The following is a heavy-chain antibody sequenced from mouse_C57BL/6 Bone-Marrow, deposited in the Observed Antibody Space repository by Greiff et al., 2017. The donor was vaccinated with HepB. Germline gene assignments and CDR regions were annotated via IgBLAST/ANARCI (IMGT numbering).Heavy chain of an antibody. J-gene: IGHJ1*03. V-gene: IGHV1-82*01. CDR1: GYTFTSYD. CDR3: ARGHYDGNFDV. D-gene: IGHD2-3*01. CDR2: IYPGDGDT. Sequence: QVQLQQSGPELVKPGASVKLSCKASGYTFTSYDINWVKQRPGKGLEWIGRIYPGDGDTNYNGKFKGKATLTADKSSSTAYMQLSSLTSEDSAVYFCARGHYDGNFDVWGTGTTVTVSS.